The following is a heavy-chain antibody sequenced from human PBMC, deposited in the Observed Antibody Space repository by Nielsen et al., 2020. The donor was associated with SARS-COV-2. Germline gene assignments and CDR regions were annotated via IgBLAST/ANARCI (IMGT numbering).Heavy chain of an antibody. CDR3: ARHLRGYIDY. Sequence: SVQVSCKASRYSFASYSMHWVRQAPGQRLEWMGWINAGNGNTRYSQKFQGRVTITRDTSASTAYMELSSLRSEDTAVYYCARHLRGYIDYWGQGTLVTVSS. CDR1: RYSFASYS. J-gene: IGHJ4*02. CDR2: INAGNGNT. V-gene: IGHV1-3*01.